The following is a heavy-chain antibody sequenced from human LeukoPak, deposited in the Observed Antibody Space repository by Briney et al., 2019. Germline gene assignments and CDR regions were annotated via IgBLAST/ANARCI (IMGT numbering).Heavy chain of an antibody. CDR1: GFTFSSYA. J-gene: IGHJ4*02. D-gene: IGHD1-14*01. CDR3: AKHYLNLFQNHDY. CDR2: ISGSGGST. V-gene: IGHV3-23*01. Sequence: GGSLRLSCAASGFTFSSYAMGWVRPAPGKGLEWVSAISGSGGSTYYADSVKGRFTISRDNSKNTLYLQMNSLRAEDTAVYYCAKHYLNLFQNHDYWGQGTLVTVSS.